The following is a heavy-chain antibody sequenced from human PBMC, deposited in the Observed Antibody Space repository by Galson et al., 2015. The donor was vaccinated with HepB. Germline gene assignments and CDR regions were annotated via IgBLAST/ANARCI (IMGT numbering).Heavy chain of an antibody. CDR3: AREDSYYDSSGYLGY. CDR2: IIPIFGTA. Sequence: QSGAEVKQFGASVKVSCRASGGTFSSYAISWVRQAPGQGLEWMGGIIPIFGTANYAQKFQGRVTITADESTSTAYMELSSLRSEDTAVYYCAREDSYYDSSGYLGYWGQGTLVTVSS. CDR1: GGTFSSYA. D-gene: IGHD3-22*01. J-gene: IGHJ4*02. V-gene: IGHV1-69*13.